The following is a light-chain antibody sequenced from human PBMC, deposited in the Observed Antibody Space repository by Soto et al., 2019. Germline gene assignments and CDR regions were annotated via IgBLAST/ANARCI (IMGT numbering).Light chain of an antibody. CDR3: QHGYSTPLT. V-gene: IGKV1-39*01. J-gene: IGKJ4*01. Sequence: DIQMTQSPSSLSASVVDRVTITFRASQIISTYLHWYQQKPGKAPNLLIYAASTLQSGVPSRFSGSGSGTDFTLTISSLQPEDFATYFCQHGYSTPLTFGGGTKVDIK. CDR1: QIISTY. CDR2: AAS.